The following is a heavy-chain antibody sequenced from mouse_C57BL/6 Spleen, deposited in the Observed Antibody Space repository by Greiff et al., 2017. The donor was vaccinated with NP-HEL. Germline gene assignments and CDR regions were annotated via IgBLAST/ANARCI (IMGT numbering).Heavy chain of an antibody. V-gene: IGHV7-1*01. J-gene: IGHJ1*03. D-gene: IGHD1-1*01. Sequence: DVMLVESGGGLVQSGRSLRLSCATSGFTFSDFYMEWVRQAPGKGLEWIAASRNKANDYTTEYSASVKGRFIVSRDTSQSILYLQMNALRAEDTAIYYCARDGDYGSGWYFDVWGTGTTVTVSS. CDR1: GFTFSDFY. CDR2: SRNKANDYTT. CDR3: ARDGDYGSGWYFDV.